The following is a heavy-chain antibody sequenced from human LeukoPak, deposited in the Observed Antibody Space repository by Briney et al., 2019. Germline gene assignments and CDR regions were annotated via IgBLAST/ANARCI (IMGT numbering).Heavy chain of an antibody. Sequence: PGGSLRLSCAPSGFIFSSYWMSWVRQAPGKGLEWVANIKQDGSERYYVDSVKGRFTISRDNAKNSLYLQMNSLRAEDTAVCYCARKAYALDVWGKGTTVTVSS. V-gene: IGHV3-7*03. CDR2: IKQDGSER. CDR1: GFIFSSYW. J-gene: IGHJ6*04. CDR3: ARKAYALDV. D-gene: IGHD2-8*01.